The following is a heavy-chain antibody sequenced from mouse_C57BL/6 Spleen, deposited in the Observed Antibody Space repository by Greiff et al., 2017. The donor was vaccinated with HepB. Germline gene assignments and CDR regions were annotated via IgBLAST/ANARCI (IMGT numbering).Heavy chain of an antibody. V-gene: IGHV1-61*01. D-gene: IGHD1-1*01. J-gene: IGHJ3*01. CDR1: GYTFTSYW. CDR3: ARGGNYGSSYGFAY. Sequence: QVQLKQSGAELVRPGSSVKLSCKASGYTFTSYWMDWVKQRPGQGLEWIGNIYPSDSETHYNQKFKDKATLTVDKSSSTAYMQLSSLTSEYSAVYYCARGGNYGSSYGFAYWGQGTLVTVSA. CDR2: IYPSDSET.